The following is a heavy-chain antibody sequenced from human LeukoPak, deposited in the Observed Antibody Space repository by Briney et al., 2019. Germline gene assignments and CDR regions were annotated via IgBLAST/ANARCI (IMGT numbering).Heavy chain of an antibody. J-gene: IGHJ4*02. CDR3: ARRNQWNGVIGFDY. CDR1: GYSFTNYW. CDR2: IYPGDSDT. D-gene: IGHD2/OR15-2a*01. V-gene: IGHV5-51*01. Sequence: GESLKISSKGSGYSFTNYWIVWVRQMPGKGLEWLGIIYPGDSDTRYSPSFRGQVTISADKSIITAYLQWSNLKASDTAMYYCARRNQWNGVIGFDYWGQGTLVTVSS.